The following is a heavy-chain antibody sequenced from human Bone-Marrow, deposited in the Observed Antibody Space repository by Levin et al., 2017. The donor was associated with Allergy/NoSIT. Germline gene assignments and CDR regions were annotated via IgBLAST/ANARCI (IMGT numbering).Heavy chain of an antibody. V-gene: IGHV5-51*01. D-gene: IGHD2-2*01. Sequence: GESLKISCRGSGYTFTNYWIAWVRQMPGKGLEWMGIIYPGDSDTKYNPSFQGQVTISADKSISTTYLHWNSLKASDPAIYYCARPPGSTSDPLDYWGQGTLVTVSS. J-gene: IGHJ4*02. CDR1: GYTFTNYW. CDR2: IYPGDSDT. CDR3: ARPPGSTSDPLDY.